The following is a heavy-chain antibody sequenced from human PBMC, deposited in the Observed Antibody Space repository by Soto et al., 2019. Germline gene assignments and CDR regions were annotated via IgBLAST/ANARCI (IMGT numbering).Heavy chain of an antibody. CDR1: GGSISSSSYY. CDR3: ARRVGQWISRNWFDP. J-gene: IGHJ5*02. D-gene: IGHD6-19*01. Sequence: PSETLSLTCTVSGGSISSSSYYWGWIRQPPGKGLEWIGSIYYSGSTYYNPSLKSRVTISVDTSKNQFSLKLSSVTAADTAVYYCARRVGQWISRNWFDPWGQGTLVTVSS. V-gene: IGHV4-39*01. CDR2: IYYSGST.